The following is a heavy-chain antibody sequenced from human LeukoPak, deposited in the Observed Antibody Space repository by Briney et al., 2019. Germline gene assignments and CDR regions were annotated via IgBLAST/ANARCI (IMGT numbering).Heavy chain of an antibody. CDR2: ISYDGSNK. CDR3: AKQSSGSGSYFAYFDY. V-gene: IGHV3-30*18. CDR1: GFTFSSYG. J-gene: IGHJ4*02. D-gene: IGHD3-10*01. Sequence: PGRSLRLSCAASGFTFSSYGMHWVRQAPGKGLEWVAVISYDGSNKYYADSVKGRFTISRDNSKNTLYLQMNSLRGEDTAVYYCAKQSSGSGSYFAYFDYWGQGTLVTVSS.